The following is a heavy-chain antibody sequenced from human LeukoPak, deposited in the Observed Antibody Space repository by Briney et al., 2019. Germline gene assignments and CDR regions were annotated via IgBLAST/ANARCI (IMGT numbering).Heavy chain of an antibody. V-gene: IGHV3-30*02. Sequence: GGSLRLSCGASGFTFSSSAMHWARQGPGKGLEWVAYIAHHGNNKYYADSVKGRFTISRDNSKGSLYLQMNSLRADDTAVYYCAKDGSWSCTDWGQGTLVRASS. J-gene: IGHJ4*02. CDR2: IAHHGNNK. D-gene: IGHD2-8*02. CDR1: GFTFSSSA. CDR3: AKDGSWSCTD.